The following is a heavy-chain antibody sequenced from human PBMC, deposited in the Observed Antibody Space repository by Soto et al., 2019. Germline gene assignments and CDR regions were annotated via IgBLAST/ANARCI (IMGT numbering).Heavy chain of an antibody. CDR1: GYPLTAKY. D-gene: IGHD6-13*01. CDR3: AKVGGSWTEWFDP. J-gene: IGHJ5*02. Sequence: QLQLVQSGAEVKKPGASVKVSCKASGYPLTAKYRHWVRQAHGQGREWMGGINPSSGGTKEAQKFRGRVTMTRDTYISAAYMELSRLTSYATAVYYCAKVGGSWTEWFDPWGQGTLVTVSS. V-gene: IGHV1-2*02. CDR2: INPSSGGT.